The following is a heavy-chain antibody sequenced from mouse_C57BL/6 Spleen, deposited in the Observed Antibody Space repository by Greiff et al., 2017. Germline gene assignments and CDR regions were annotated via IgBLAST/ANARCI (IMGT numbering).Heavy chain of an antibody. V-gene: IGHV1-72*01. J-gene: IGHJ3*01. CDR2: IDPNSGGT. CDR1: GYTFTSYW. CDR3: ASVDGYEGFAY. D-gene: IGHD2-2*01. Sequence: QVQLQQPGAELVKPGASVKLSCKASGYTFTSYWMHWVKQRPGRGLDWIGRIDPNSGGTKYNEKFKSKATLTVDKPSSTAYMQLSSLTSEDSAVYYCASVDGYEGFAYWGQGTLVTVSA.